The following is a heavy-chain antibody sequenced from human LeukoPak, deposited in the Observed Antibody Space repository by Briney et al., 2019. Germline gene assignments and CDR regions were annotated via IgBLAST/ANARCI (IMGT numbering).Heavy chain of an antibody. Sequence: PSETLSLTCTVSGGSISSYYWSWIRQPPGKGLEWIGYIYYSGSTNYNPSLKSRVTISVDTSKNQFSLKLSSVTAADTAVYYCARHGPRYSSGWYVSFDYWGQGTLVTVSS. V-gene: IGHV4-59*08. CDR1: GGSISSYY. CDR3: ARHGPRYSSGWYVSFDY. CDR2: IYYSGST. D-gene: IGHD6-19*01. J-gene: IGHJ4*02.